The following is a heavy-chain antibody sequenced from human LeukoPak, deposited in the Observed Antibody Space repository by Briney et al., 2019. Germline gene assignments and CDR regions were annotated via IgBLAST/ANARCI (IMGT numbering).Heavy chain of an antibody. Sequence: GRSLRLSCAASGFTFSSYGMHWVRQAPGKGLELVAVISYDGSNKYYADSVKGRFTISRDNSKNTLYLQMNSLRAEDTAVYYCAKDFNDCSSTSCLLYYYYYGMDVWGKGTTVTVSS. D-gene: IGHD2-2*01. V-gene: IGHV3-30*18. CDR2: ISYDGSNK. CDR1: GFTFSSYG. CDR3: AKDFNDCSSTSCLLYYYYYGMDV. J-gene: IGHJ6*04.